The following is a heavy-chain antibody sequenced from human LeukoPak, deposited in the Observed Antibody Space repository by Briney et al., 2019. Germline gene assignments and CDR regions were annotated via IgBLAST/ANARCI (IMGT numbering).Heavy chain of an antibody. Sequence: PGGSLRLSCAASGFTFSSYEMNWVRQAPGKGLEWVSYISSSGSTIYYADSVKGRFTISRDNAKYSLYLQMNSLRAEDTAVYYCARYCSSTSCRNPDYWGQGTLVTVSS. CDR3: ARYCSSTSCRNPDY. CDR2: ISSSGSTI. J-gene: IGHJ4*02. CDR1: GFTFSSYE. V-gene: IGHV3-48*03. D-gene: IGHD2-2*01.